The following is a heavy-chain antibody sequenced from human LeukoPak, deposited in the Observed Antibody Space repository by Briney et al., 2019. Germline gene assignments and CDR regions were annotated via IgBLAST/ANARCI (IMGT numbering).Heavy chain of an antibody. V-gene: IGHV4-59*01. D-gene: IGHD3-16*01. CDR2: IYYSGST. J-gene: IGHJ6*02. Sequence: PSETLSLTCTVSGGSISSYYWSWIRQPPGKGLEWIGYIYYSGSTNYNPSLKSRVTISVDTSKNQFSLKLSSVTAADTAVYYCARFSSGAGWYYERNYYYYGMDVWGQGTTVTVSS. CDR3: ARFSSGAGWYYERNYYYYGMDV. CDR1: GGSISSYY.